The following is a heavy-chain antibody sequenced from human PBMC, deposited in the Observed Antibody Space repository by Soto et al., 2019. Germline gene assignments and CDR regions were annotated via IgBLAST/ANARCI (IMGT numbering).Heavy chain of an antibody. CDR3: AHLTTGGFYLDY. V-gene: IGHV2-5*02. CDR2: IYWDDDK. J-gene: IGHJ4*02. D-gene: IGHD4-17*01. Sequence: QITLKESGPTLVKPTQTLTLTCTFSGFSLGNSGVGVGWIRQPPGKALEWLALIYWDDDKRYSPSLKSRLTITKDTSKNQVVLTMTNMDPVDTATYYCAHLTTGGFYLDYWGQGTLVTVSS. CDR1: GFSLGNSGVG.